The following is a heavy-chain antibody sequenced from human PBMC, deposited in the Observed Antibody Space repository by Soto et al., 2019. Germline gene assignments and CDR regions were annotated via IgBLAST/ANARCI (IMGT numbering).Heavy chain of an antibody. CDR1: GFAFSGYA. J-gene: IGHJ4*02. D-gene: IGHD3-10*01. CDR3: ARDRTVRYCDY. CDR2: IWYDGSNK. V-gene: IGHV3-33*01. Sequence: QVQLVGSGGGVVQPGRSLRLSCAASGFAFSGYAMHWVRQAPGRGLEWVAVIWYDGSNKYYADSVKGRFTISRDNSYNTLYLQMDSLRADDTALYYCARDRTVRYCDYWGQGTLAAVSS.